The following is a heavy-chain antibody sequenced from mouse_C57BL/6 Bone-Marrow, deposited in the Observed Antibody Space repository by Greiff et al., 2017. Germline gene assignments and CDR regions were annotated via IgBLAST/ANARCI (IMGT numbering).Heavy chain of an antibody. CDR1: GYTFTSYW. V-gene: IGHV1-64*01. CDR2: IHPNSGST. D-gene: IGHD1-1*02. J-gene: IGHJ2*01. CDR3: ARWGWFFAY. Sequence: QVQLQQPGAELVKPGASVTLSCKASGYTFTSYWMHWVKQRPGPGLEWIGMIHPNSGSTNYNEKFKSKATLTVDKSSSTAYMQLSSLTSEDSAVYYCARWGWFFAYWGQGTTLTVSS.